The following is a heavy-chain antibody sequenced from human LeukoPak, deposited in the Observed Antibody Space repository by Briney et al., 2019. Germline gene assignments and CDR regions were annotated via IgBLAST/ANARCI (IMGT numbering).Heavy chain of an antibody. CDR3: AKEAKYCSSTSCYARLGYFQH. V-gene: IGHV3-30*02. Sequence: PGGSLRLSCAASGFTFSSYSVNWVRQAPGKGLEWVAFIRYDGSNKYYADSVKGRFTISRDNSKNTLYLQMNSLRAEDTAVYYCAKEAKYCSSTSCYARLGYFQHWGQGTLVTVSS. J-gene: IGHJ1*01. CDR2: IRYDGSNK. CDR1: GFTFSSYS. D-gene: IGHD2-2*01.